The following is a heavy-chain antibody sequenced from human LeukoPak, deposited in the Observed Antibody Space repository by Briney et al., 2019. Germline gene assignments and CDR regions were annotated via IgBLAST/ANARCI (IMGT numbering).Heavy chain of an antibody. CDR1: GGSISSSNW. CDR2: IYHSGST. V-gene: IGHV4-4*02. D-gene: IGHD2-15*01. Sequence: SETLSLTCAVSGGSISSSNWWSWVRQPPGKGLEWIGEIYHSGSTNYNPSLKSRVTISVDTSKNQFSLKLSSVTAADTAVYYCARFSRWWVAEDYWGQGTLSPSPQ. CDR3: ARFSRWWVAEDY. J-gene: IGHJ4*02.